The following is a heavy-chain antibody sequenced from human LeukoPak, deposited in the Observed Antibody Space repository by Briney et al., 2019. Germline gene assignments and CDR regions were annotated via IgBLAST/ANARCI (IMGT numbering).Heavy chain of an antibody. Sequence: AASVKVSCKASGGTFSNYAISWVRQAPGQGLEWMGGIIPIFGTANYAQKFQGRVTITTDESTSTAYMELSSLRSEDTAVYYCARDNYAGANWFDPWGQGTLVTVSS. CDR3: ARDNYAGANWFDP. V-gene: IGHV1-69*05. CDR2: IIPIFGTA. J-gene: IGHJ5*02. CDR1: GGTFSNYA. D-gene: IGHD1-7*01.